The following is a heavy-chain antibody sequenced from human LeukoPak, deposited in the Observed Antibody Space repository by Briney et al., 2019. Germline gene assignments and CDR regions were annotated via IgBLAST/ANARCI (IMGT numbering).Heavy chain of an antibody. Sequence: PSETLSLTCTVSGGSISSYYRSWIRQPPGKGLEWIGYIYDSGRTKYNPSLKSRVTIPVDTSKNQFSLNLSSVTAADTAVYYCARDRAAAGRGVDYWGQGTLVTVSS. J-gene: IGHJ4*02. D-gene: IGHD6-13*01. CDR2: IYDSGRT. CDR1: GGSISSYY. CDR3: ARDRAAAGRGVDY. V-gene: IGHV4-59*01.